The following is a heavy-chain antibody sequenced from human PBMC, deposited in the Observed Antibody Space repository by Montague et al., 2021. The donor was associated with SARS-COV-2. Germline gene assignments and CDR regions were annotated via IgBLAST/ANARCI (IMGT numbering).Heavy chain of an antibody. Sequence: SETLSLTCAVSGGSISSSNWWSWVRQPPGKGLEWIGEIYHSGSTNYNPSLKSRVTISVDKSKSQFSLKLSSVTAADTAVYYCAVTYYYGSGFDYWGQGTLVTVSS. CDR3: AVTYYYGSGFDY. CDR1: GGSISSSNW. D-gene: IGHD3-10*01. J-gene: IGHJ4*02. CDR2: IYHSGST. V-gene: IGHV4-4*02.